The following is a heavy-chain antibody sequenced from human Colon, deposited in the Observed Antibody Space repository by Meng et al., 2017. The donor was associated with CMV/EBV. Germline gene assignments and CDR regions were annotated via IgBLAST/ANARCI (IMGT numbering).Heavy chain of an antibody. V-gene: IGHV4-39*07. CDR3: ARFGDGSGYYYRGAFDL. CDR1: GGSISSSTHF. D-gene: IGHD3-22*01. J-gene: IGHJ5*02. Sequence: SETLSLTCTVSGGSISSSTHFWGWIRQSPGKGLEWIWTIFHSGSTYHNPSLKSRVTISVDTSKNQFSLKLSSVTAADTAVYYCARFGDGSGYYYRGAFDLWGQGTLVTVSS. CDR2: IFHSGST.